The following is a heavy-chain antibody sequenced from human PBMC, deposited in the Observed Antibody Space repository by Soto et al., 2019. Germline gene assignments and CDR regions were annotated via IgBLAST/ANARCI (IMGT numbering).Heavy chain of an antibody. J-gene: IGHJ5*02. CDR1: GYTFTSYY. CDR2: INPSGGST. D-gene: IGHD6-13*01. Sequence: ASVKVSCKASGYTFTSYYMHWVRQAPGQGLEWVGIINPSGGSTSYAQKFQGRVTMTRDTSTSTVYMELSSLRSEDTAVYYCARDVRRPEWGGIADGNWFDPWGQGTLVT. V-gene: IGHV1-46*01. CDR3: ARDVRRPEWGGIADGNWFDP.